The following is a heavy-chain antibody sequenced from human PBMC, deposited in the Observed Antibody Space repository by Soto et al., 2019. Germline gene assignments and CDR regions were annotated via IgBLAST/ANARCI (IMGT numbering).Heavy chain of an antibody. V-gene: IGHV4-31*03. CDR1: GGSISNGGYY. Sequence: LSLTCTVSGGSISNGGYYWTWIRHHPGKGLEWIGYIYHSGTTYYSPSLKSRVTISVDTSKNQLSLKLSSVTAADTAVYYCARGRGFGGNSYYFDYWGQGTLVTVSS. D-gene: IGHD2-21*02. J-gene: IGHJ4*02. CDR3: ARGRGFGGNSYYFDY. CDR2: IYHSGTT.